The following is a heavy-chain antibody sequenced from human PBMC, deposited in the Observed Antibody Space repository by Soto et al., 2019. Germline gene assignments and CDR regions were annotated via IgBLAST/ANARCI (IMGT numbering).Heavy chain of an antibody. D-gene: IGHD2-15*01. J-gene: IGHJ3*01. CDR3: AKVVYCSDVNCPPAQDPIDAFGF. Sequence: QVQLVEAGGGVVQPGRSLRLYCAASGFTFSYYGMHWVRQAPGKGLEWVALIWYDGSYQYYGDSVKGRFTISRDNSRNTLFLQMNSLTTEDTAVSYCAKVVYCSDVNCPPAQDPIDAFGFWGQGTLVTVSS. V-gene: IGHV3-33*06. CDR1: GFTFSYYG. CDR2: IWYDGSYQ.